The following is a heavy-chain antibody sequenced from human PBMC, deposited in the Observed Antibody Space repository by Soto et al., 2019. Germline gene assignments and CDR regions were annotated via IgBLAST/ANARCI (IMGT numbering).Heavy chain of an antibody. Sequence: LRLSCAASGFTFSSYWMHWVRQAPGKGLVWVSRINSDGSSTSYADSVKGRFTISRDNAKNTLYLQMNSLRAEDTAVYYCARDEGIAAAGEFYYYYGMDVWGQGTTVTVSS. J-gene: IGHJ6*02. D-gene: IGHD6-13*01. CDR2: INSDGSST. CDR3: ARDEGIAAAGEFYYYYGMDV. V-gene: IGHV3-74*01. CDR1: GFTFSSYW.